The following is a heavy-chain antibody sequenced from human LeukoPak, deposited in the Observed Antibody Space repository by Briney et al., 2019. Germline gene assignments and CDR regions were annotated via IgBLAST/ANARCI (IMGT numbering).Heavy chain of an antibody. D-gene: IGHD4-17*01. CDR2: INHSGST. V-gene: IGHV4-34*01. J-gene: IGHJ5*02. Sequence: SETLSLTCAVYGVSFSGYYWSWIRQPPGKGLEWIGEINHSGSTNYNPSLKSRVTISVDTSKNQFSLKLSSVTAADTAVYYCARGLEAHGDYFWFDPWGQGTLVTVSS. CDR1: GVSFSGYY. CDR3: ARGLEAHGDYFWFDP.